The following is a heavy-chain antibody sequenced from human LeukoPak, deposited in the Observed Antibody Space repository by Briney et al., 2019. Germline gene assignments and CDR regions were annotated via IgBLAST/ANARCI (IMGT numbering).Heavy chain of an antibody. J-gene: IGHJ6*03. D-gene: IGHD3-3*01. CDR1: GYTFTGYY. CDR2: INPNSGGT. CDR3: ARGHYDFWSGYLYMDV. Sequence: GASVKVSCKASGYTFTGYYMHWVRQAPGQGLEWMGWINPNSGGTNYAQKFQGRVTMTRDTSISTAYMELSGLRSDDTAVYYCARGHYDFWSGYLYMDVWGKATTVTVSS. V-gene: IGHV1-2*02.